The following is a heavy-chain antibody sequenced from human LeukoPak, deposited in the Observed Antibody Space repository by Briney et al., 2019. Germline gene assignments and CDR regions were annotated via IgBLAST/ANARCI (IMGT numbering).Heavy chain of an antibody. D-gene: IGHD3-22*01. CDR1: GFTFSGSA. CDR2: IRSRANIYAT. CDR3: TRPLGGDSSGYLDY. V-gene: IGHV3-73*01. J-gene: IGHJ4*02. Sequence: GGSLKLSCAASGFTFSGSAIHWVRQASGKGLEWIGRIRSRANIYATAYAASVRGRFTISRDDSKDTAYRQMNSLKTEDTAVYYCTRPLGGDSSGYLDYWGQGTLVTVSS.